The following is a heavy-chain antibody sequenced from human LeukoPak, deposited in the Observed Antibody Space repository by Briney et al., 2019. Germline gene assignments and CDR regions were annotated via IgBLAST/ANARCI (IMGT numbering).Heavy chain of an antibody. J-gene: IGHJ6*02. D-gene: IGHD6-13*01. CDR2: IWSDGSTK. V-gene: IGHV3-33*01. CDR3: ATGQPPSYYDMDV. Sequence: PGGSLRLSCAASGFTFSSYGMHWVRQAPGKGLEWVAVIWSDGSTKYYADSVKGRFTISRDNSKDTLYLQMNSLRAEDTAVYYCATGQPPSYYDMDVWGQGTTVTVSS. CDR1: GFTFSSYG.